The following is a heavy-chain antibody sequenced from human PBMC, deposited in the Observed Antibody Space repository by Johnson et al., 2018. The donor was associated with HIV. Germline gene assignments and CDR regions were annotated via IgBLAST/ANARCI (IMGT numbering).Heavy chain of an antibody. CDR1: GFSFDDYA. Sequence: VQLVESGGGVVQPGRPLRLSCAASGFSFDDYAMHWVRQVPGKGLEWVAGLTWNSGRKGYADSVKGRFTISRDNAKNSLYLQMNSLKPEDTAVYYCARPYSESIYAAFSLWGQGTMVTVSS. D-gene: IGHD2/OR15-2a*01. V-gene: IGHV3-9*01. J-gene: IGHJ3*01. CDR2: LTWNSGRK. CDR3: ARPYSESIYAAFSL.